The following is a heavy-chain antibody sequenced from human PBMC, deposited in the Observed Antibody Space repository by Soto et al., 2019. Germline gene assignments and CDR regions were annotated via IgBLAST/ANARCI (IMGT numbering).Heavy chain of an antibody. CDR3: ARTDYSLSYYYYYMDV. D-gene: IGHD4-4*01. Sequence: SETLSLTCTVSGGSISSYYWSWIRQPPGKGLEWIGYIYYSGSTNYNPSLKSRVTISVDTSKNQFSLKLSSVTAADTAVYYCARTDYSLSYYYYYMDVWGKGTMVTVSS. J-gene: IGHJ6*03. CDR1: GGSISSYY. V-gene: IGHV4-59*01. CDR2: IYYSGST.